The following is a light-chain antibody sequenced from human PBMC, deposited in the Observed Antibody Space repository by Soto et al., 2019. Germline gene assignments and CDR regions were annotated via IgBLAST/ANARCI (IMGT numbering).Light chain of an antibody. CDR3: QNHNNAPWT. CDR2: AAS. V-gene: IGKV1-9*01. J-gene: IGKJ1*01. CDR1: QGITSY. Sequence: IQVTQSPSSLSASVGDRVTITCRASQGITSYLAWYQQKPGKAPKLLIYAASALQTGVSSRFSGSGYGTDFALTISSLQPEDVATYYCQNHNNAPWTFGQGTKGEIQ.